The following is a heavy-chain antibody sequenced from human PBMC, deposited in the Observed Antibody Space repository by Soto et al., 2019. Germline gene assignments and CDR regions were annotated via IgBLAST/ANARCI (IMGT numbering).Heavy chain of an antibody. D-gene: IGHD2-8*01. Sequence: QVQLVESGGGVVQPGRPLSLSCAGSGFTFSSYGMHWVRQAPGKGLEWLAVIWYDGSNKYYADSVKGRFTISRDNSKNTLYLQMNSLRAEDTAVYYCARDKEVLMAANWYFDLWGRGTLVTVSS. CDR2: IWYDGSNK. CDR1: GFTFSSYG. V-gene: IGHV3-33*01. J-gene: IGHJ2*01. CDR3: ARDKEVLMAANWYFDL.